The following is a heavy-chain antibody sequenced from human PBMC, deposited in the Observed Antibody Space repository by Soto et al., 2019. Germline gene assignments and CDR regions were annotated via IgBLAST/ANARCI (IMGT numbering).Heavy chain of an antibody. D-gene: IGHD1-1*01. CDR3: ARSGALEY. CDR1: GGSFYAYA. Sequence: QGQLVQSGAEVKKPGSSVRVTCKASGGSFYAYAINWVRQAPGQGLEWMGRIIPVVDVTNYGRRLQGILTITADKSTTTAYRQLNSLTSEDTAISYCARSGALEYWGQGTLVTVSS. CDR2: IIPVVDVT. V-gene: IGHV1-69*02. J-gene: IGHJ4*02.